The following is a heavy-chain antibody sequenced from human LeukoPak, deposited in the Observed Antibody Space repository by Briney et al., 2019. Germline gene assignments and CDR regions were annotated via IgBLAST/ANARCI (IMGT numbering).Heavy chain of an antibody. CDR1: GGTFSSYA. CDR3: VRVDVEMVYYFDY. V-gene: IGHV1-69*13. Sequence: SVKVSFKASGGTFSSYAISWVRQAPGQGLEWMGGIIPIFGTANYAQKFQGRVTITADESTSTAYMELSSLRSEDTAVYYCVRVDVEMVYYFDYWGQGTLVTVSS. D-gene: IGHD5-24*01. CDR2: IIPIFGTA. J-gene: IGHJ4*02.